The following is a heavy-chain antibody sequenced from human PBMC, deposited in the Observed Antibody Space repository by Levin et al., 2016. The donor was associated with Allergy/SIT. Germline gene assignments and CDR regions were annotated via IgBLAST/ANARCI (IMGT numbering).Heavy chain of an antibody. CDR2: IKHDGTEK. D-gene: IGHD6-13*01. CDR1: GFTFSSYW. V-gene: IGHV3-7*04. J-gene: IGHJ3*02. CDR3: ARGWQQLYDAFDI. Sequence: GGSLRLSCAASGFTFSSYWMSWVRQAPGKGLEWVANIKHDGTEKDYVDSVKGRFTISRDNAQNSLYLQMNSLRAEDTAVYYCARGWQQLYDAFDIWGQGTMVTVSS.